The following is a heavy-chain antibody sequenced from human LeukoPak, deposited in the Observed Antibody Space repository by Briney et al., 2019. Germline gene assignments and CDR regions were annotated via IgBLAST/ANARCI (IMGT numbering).Heavy chain of an antibody. Sequence: PGGSLRLSCAASGFTFSSYAMSWVRQAPGKGLEWVSAISGSGGSTYYADSVKSRFTISRDNSKNTLYLQMNSLRAEDTAVYYCAKANVGYDYVWGSYRLYFDYWGQGTLVTVSS. J-gene: IGHJ4*02. D-gene: IGHD3-16*02. CDR3: AKANVGYDYVWGSYRLYFDY. CDR2: ISGSGGST. V-gene: IGHV3-23*01. CDR1: GFTFSSYA.